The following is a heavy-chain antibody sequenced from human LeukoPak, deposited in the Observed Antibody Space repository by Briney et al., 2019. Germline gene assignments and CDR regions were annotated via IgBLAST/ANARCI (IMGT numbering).Heavy chain of an antibody. Sequence: GRSLTLSCAASGFTFSSYAMSWVRQAPGKGLEWVSAISGSGGSTYYADSVKGRFTISRDNSKNTLYLQMNSLRAEDTAVYYCAKGARYYYYYGMDVWGQGTTVTVSS. CDR2: ISGSGGST. V-gene: IGHV3-23*01. CDR3: AKGARYYYYYGMDV. CDR1: GFTFSSYA. J-gene: IGHJ6*02.